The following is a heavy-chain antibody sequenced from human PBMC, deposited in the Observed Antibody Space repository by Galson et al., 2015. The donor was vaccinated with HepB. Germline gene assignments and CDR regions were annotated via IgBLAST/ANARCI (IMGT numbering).Heavy chain of an antibody. CDR2: IIPMFDTA. Sequence: SVKVSCKASGGAFNSYAISWVRQAPGQGPEWMGGIIPMFDTANYAQKFQGRVMITADESTSTAYMELSSLRSEDTAVYYCARLHYYDSSGYPHPPFSPDVWGQGTTVTVSS. D-gene: IGHD3-22*01. J-gene: IGHJ6*02. CDR3: ARLHYYDSSGYPHPPFSPDV. CDR1: GGAFNSYA. V-gene: IGHV1-69*13.